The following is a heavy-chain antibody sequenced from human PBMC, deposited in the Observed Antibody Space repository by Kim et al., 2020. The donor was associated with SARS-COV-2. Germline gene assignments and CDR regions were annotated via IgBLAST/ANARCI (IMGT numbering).Heavy chain of an antibody. Sequence: GGSLRLSCSASGFTFSSYAMHWVRQAPGKGLEYVSDISSNGGSTYYADSVKGRFTISRDNSKNTLYLQMSRLRAEDTAVYYCVKGTPGFDYWGQGTLVTVSS. J-gene: IGHJ4*02. CDR1: GFTFSSYA. CDR3: VKGTPGFDY. V-gene: IGHV3-64D*06. CDR2: ISSNGGST. D-gene: IGHD1-1*01.